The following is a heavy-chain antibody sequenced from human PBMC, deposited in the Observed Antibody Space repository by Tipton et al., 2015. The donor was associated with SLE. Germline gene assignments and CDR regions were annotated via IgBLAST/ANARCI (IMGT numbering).Heavy chain of an antibody. J-gene: IGHJ6*02. CDR2: IYDSGST. CDR3: ATGYSGYDSPFYYCGLDV. V-gene: IGHV4-59*11. Sequence: TLSLTCTVSHGSISSHYWSWIRQPPGKGLEWIGYIYDSGSTNYNPSLKSRVTISVDTSKNQFSLKLSSVTAADTAVYYCATGYSGYDSPFYYCGLDVWGQGTTVTVSS. D-gene: IGHD5-12*01. CDR1: HGSISSHY.